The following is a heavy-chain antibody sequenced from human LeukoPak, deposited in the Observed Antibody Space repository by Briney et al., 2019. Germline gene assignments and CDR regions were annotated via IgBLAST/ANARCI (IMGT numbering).Heavy chain of an antibody. Sequence: SETLSLTCTVSGGSISSYYWSWIRQPPGKGLEWIGYIYYSGSTNYNPSLKSRVTISVDTSKNQFSLKLSSVTAADTAVYYCARATRGGQLERVDYYYYMDVWGKGTTVTVSS. V-gene: IGHV4-59*01. D-gene: IGHD1-1*01. CDR1: GGSISSYY. J-gene: IGHJ6*03. CDR2: IYYSGST. CDR3: ARATRGGQLERVDYYYYMDV.